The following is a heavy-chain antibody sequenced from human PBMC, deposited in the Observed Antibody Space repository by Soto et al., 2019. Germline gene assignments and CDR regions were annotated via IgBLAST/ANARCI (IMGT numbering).Heavy chain of an antibody. CDR3: ASRFWIGSGMDV. V-gene: IGHV1-18*04. D-gene: IGHD3-3*01. CDR2: ISAYNGNT. CDR1: GYTFTSYG. Sequence: QVQLVQSGAEVKKPGASVKVSCKASGYTFTSYGISWVRQAPGQGLEWMGWISAYNGNTNYAQKLRGRFTMTTDTATGTVYMGLWSFRSDDTGVYYCASRFWIGSGMDVWGQGNTVTVSS. J-gene: IGHJ6*02.